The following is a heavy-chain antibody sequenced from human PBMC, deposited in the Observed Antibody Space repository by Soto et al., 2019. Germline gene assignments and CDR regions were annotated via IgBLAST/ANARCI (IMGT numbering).Heavy chain of an antibody. CDR2: TYYRSKWYN. D-gene: IGHD2-15*01. J-gene: IGHJ6*02. Sequence: SQTLSLTCAISGDSVSSNSAAWNWIRHSPSRGLEWLGRTYYRSKWYNDYAVSVKSRITINPDTSKNQFSLQLNSVTPEDTAVYYCARVKIVAAYYYYGMDVWGQGTTVTVSS. CDR3: ARVKIVAAYYYYGMDV. V-gene: IGHV6-1*01. CDR1: GDSVSSNSAA.